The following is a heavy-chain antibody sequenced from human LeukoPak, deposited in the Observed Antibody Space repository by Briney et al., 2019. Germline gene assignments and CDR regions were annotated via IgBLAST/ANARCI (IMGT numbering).Heavy chain of an antibody. J-gene: IGHJ4*02. Sequence: GGSLRLSCAASGFTVSSNYMSWVRQAPGKGLEWVSGIYSGGSTYYADSVKGRFTISRDNSKNTLYLQMNSLRAEDTAVYYCAKDRRSIVVARYYFDYWGQGTLVTVSS. D-gene: IGHD3-22*01. CDR3: AKDRRSIVVARYYFDY. CDR1: GFTVSSNY. V-gene: IGHV3-53*01. CDR2: IYSGGST.